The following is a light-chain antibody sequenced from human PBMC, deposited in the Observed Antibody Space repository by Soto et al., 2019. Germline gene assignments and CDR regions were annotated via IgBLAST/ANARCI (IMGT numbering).Light chain of an antibody. CDR3: MQALQTRT. V-gene: IGKV2-28*01. J-gene: IGKJ1*01. CDR2: LGS. Sequence: DIVMTQSRLSLPVPPGEPASISSRSRQSLLHSNGYNYLDWYLQXPGQSPXLLIYLGSYRASGVPDRSSGSGSGKDFTLKISRVEAEDVGVYYCMQALQTRTFGQGTKV. CDR1: QSLLHSNGYNY.